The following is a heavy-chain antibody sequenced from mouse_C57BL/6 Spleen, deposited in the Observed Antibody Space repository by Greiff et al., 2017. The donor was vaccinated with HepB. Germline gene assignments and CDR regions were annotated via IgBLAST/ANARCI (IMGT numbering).Heavy chain of an antibody. V-gene: IGHV1-81*01. J-gene: IGHJ2*01. CDR2: IYPRSGNT. D-gene: IGHD2-4*01. Sequence: QVQLQQSGAELARPGASVKLSCKASGYTFTSYGISWVKQRTGQGLEWIGEIYPRSGNTYYNEKFKGKATLTADKSSSTAYMELRSLTSEDSAVYFCAREDYDGGYFDYWGQGTTLTVSS. CDR1: GYTFTSYG. CDR3: AREDYDGGYFDY.